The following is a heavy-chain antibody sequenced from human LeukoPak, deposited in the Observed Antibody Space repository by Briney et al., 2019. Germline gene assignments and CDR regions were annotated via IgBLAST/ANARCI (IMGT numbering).Heavy chain of an antibody. CDR3: ARSPHYGLTVDY. CDR1: GFTFSSYW. Sequence: GGSLRLSRAASGFTFSSYWMHWVRQAPGKGLVWVSRVNNDGSSTSYADSVKGRFTISRDNAKNTLYLQMNSLRAEDTAVYYCARSPHYGLTVDYWGQGTLVTVSS. D-gene: IGHD4-17*01. V-gene: IGHV3-74*01. J-gene: IGHJ4*02. CDR2: VNNDGSST.